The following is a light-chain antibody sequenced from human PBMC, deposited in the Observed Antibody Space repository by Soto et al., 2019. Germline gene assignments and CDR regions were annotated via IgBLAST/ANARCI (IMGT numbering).Light chain of an antibody. CDR3: QQATISQLT. CDR2: AAS. Sequence: DIQMTQSPSSVSASVGDRVTITCRASQGISGWLAWYQQKPGKAPKLLIYAASTLQSVVPSRFSGGGSGTDFSLTINSLQPEDFATYYCQQATISQLTFGGGTEVEIK. CDR1: QGISGW. J-gene: IGKJ4*01. V-gene: IGKV1-12*01.